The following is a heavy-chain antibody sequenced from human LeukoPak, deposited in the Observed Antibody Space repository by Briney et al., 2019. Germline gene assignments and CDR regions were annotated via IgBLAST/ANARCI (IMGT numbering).Heavy chain of an antibody. V-gene: IGHV3-7*01. J-gene: IGHJ5*02. CDR3: ARWARYCSSGSCYSWFDP. CDR1: GFTFRSYW. CDR2: MELDGSEE. Sequence: GGSLRLSCAASGFTFRSYWMSWVRQAPGKGLEWVANMELDGSEEYYVDSVKGRFTISSDNAKNSLYLQMNSLRVDDTAVYYCARWARYCSSGSCYSWFDPWGQGGLVTVSS. D-gene: IGHD2-15*01.